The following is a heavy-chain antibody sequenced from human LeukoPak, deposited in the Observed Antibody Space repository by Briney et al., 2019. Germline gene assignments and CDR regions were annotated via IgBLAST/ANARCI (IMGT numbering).Heavy chain of an antibody. CDR2: IYYSGGT. CDR3: ARDVDGYNALDY. V-gene: IGHV4-59*01. CDR1: GGSISSYY. D-gene: IGHD5-24*01. J-gene: IGHJ4*02. Sequence: SETLSLTCTVSGGSISSYYWSWIRQPPGKGLEWIGYIYYSGGTNYNPSLKSRVTISVDTSKNPFSLKLSSVTAADTAVYYCARDVDGYNALDYWGQGTLVTVS.